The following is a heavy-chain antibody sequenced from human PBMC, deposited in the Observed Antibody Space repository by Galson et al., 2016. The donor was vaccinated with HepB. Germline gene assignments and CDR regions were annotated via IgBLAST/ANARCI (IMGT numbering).Heavy chain of an antibody. D-gene: IGHD2-2*01. J-gene: IGHJ6*04. CDR3: AREGLPDAEHAYAGLDV. Sequence: SLRLSCAASGFVFDDHAIHWVRQGPGKGLEWVALVSYDGSNQYYADSVKGRFTISRDNSNNTLYLQMTSLRPEDTAVYFCAREGLPDAEHAYAGLDVWGKGTTVTVFS. CDR1: GFVFDDHA. V-gene: IGHV3-30-3*01. CDR2: VSYDGSNQ.